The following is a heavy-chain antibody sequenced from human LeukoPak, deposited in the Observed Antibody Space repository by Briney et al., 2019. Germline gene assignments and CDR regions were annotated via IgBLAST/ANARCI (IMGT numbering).Heavy chain of an antibody. D-gene: IGHD3-16*01. V-gene: IGHV4-59*01. J-gene: IGHJ3*02. CDR1: GGSISIYY. Sequence: PSETLSLTCAVSGGSISIYYWTWIRQPPGEELEWLGYISYSGSANYNPSLKSRVTLSVDTSKNQFSLKVNSVTAADTAVYYCAGYFGDRGLTIWGQGTMVTVSS. CDR3: AGYFGDRGLTI. CDR2: ISYSGSA.